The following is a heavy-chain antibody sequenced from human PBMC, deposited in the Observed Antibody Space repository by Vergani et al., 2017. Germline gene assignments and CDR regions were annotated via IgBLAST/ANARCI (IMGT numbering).Heavy chain of an antibody. CDR2: VNPYNGNT. Sequence: QSQLVQSGDEVKKPGASVKVSCKTSGYSFINYGISWVRQAPGQGLEWLGWVNPYNGNTNYGQKSQGRVTMTTDTSTRTAYMQLRSLTFDDTAVYYCARAGFYDSMRGTYRPPSYYGMGVWCQGTKVTVAS. D-gene: IGHD3-16*02. J-gene: IGHJ6*02. CDR1: GYSFINYG. V-gene: IGHV1-18*01. CDR3: ARAGFYDSMRGTYRPPSYYGMGV.